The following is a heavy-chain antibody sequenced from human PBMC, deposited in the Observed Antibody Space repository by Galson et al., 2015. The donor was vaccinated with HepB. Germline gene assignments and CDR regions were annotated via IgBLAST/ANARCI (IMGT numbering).Heavy chain of an antibody. CDR2: IGSKEDNYAT. J-gene: IGHJ4*02. V-gene: IGHV3-73*01. D-gene: IGHD6-13*01. CDR1: GFKFSDYG. Sequence: SLRLSCAASGFKFSDYGIHWVRQASGRGLEWVGHIGSKEDNYATLYTASVKGRFTISRDDSRSTAYLQMNRLKAEDTAVYYCLRMGNIVGYSSSWGQGTLVTVSS. CDR3: LRMGNIVGYSSS.